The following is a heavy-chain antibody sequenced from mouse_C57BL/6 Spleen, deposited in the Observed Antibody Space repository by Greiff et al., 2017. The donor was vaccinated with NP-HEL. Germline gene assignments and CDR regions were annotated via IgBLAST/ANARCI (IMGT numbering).Heavy chain of an antibody. CDR3: AREADTTRYAMDY. J-gene: IGHJ4*01. Sequence: QVQLQQSGPELVKPGASVKISCKASGYAFSSSWMNWVKQRPGKGLEWIGRIYPGDGDTNYNGKFKGKATLTADKSSSTAYMQLSSLTSEDSAVYFCAREADTTRYAMDYWGQGTSVTVSS. D-gene: IGHD1-1*01. V-gene: IGHV1-82*01. CDR2: IYPGDGDT. CDR1: GYAFSSSW.